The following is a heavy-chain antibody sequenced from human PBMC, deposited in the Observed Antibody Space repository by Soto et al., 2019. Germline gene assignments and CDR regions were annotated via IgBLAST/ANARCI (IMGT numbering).Heavy chain of an antibody. Sequence: QVQLQESGPGLVKPSQTLSLTCTVSGDSLSSGGYYWTWIRQHPGMGLEWIGYIFYTGSTYYNPSLQSPLTISVDTSKSHFSLKPSSVTAADTAGYYCASGGPAAPVAWFDPWGQGTLVTVSS. CDR1: GDSLSSGGYY. V-gene: IGHV4-31*01. CDR3: ASGGPAAPVAWFDP. CDR2: IFYTGST. J-gene: IGHJ5*02. D-gene: IGHD2-2*01.